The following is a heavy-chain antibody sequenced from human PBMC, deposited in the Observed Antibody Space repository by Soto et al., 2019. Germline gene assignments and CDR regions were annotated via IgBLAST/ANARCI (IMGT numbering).Heavy chain of an antibody. CDR2: ISNDGTST. V-gene: IGHV3-74*01. D-gene: IGHD3-22*01. J-gene: IGHJ3*02. Sequence: EVQLVESGGGLVQPGGSLRLSCAASGFTSSSYWMHWVRQAPGKGLVWVSRISNDGTSTNYADSVKGRFTISRDNAKNMVYMEMNSLRAHDTAVYYCARDWCYYDTSDHFSADAFDIWGQGTTVTVSS. CDR3: ARDWCYYDTSDHFSADAFDI. CDR1: GFTSSSYW.